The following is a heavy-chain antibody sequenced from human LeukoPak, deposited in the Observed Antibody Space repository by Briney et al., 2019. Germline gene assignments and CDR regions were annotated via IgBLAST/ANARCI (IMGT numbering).Heavy chain of an antibody. CDR1: GYTFTGHY. Sequence: ASVKVSCKASGYTFTGHYMHWMRQAPGQGLEWMGWINPNNGDTSYAQSFLGRFTMTSDTPTSTAYMELSRLRSDDTAVYYCARDRYNWNRLPDYWGQGTLVTVSS. V-gene: IGHV1-2*02. CDR2: INPNNGDT. J-gene: IGHJ4*02. CDR3: ARDRYNWNRLPDY. D-gene: IGHD1-20*01.